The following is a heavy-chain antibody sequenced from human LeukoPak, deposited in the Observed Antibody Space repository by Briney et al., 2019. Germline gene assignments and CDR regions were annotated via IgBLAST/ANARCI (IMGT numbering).Heavy chain of an antibody. V-gene: IGHV3-30*03. CDR3: ARVSSDY. CDR2: ISYDGSNK. CDR1: GFTFSSYG. D-gene: IGHD3-3*02. J-gene: IGHJ4*02. Sequence: GRSLRLSCAASGFTFSSYGMHWVRQAPGKGLEWVAVISYDGSNKYYADSVKGRFTISRDNSKNTLYLQMNSLRAEDTAVYYCARVSSDYWGQGTLVTVSS.